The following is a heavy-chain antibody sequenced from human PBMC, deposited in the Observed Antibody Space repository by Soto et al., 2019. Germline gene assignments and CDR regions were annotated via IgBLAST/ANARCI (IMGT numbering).Heavy chain of an antibody. Sequence: QVQLQQWGAGLLKPSETLSLTCAASGGSFNGYYWTWIRQPPGKGLEWIGEINDDGNTHYNPSLKILVSISIDRSKTQFGLKMTSATAADTAFYYCVRGRLSLLRGGRQTNWFVVWGQGTLVTVSS. J-gene: IGHJ5*02. CDR3: VRGRLSLLRGGRQTNWFVV. CDR1: GGSFNGYY. V-gene: IGHV4-34*02. CDR2: INDDGNT. D-gene: IGHD3-10*01.